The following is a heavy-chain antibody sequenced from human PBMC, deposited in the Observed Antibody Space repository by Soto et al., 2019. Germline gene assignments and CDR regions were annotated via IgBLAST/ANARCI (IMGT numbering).Heavy chain of an antibody. Sequence: SETLSLTCTVSGASIIGHYWSWIRQPPGKGLEWIGYVYNYGSTTYSPSLKSRVTISADTSRNQISLNLTSVTAADTAIYYCARSPRSSPYFDYWGQGALVTVSS. J-gene: IGHJ4*02. CDR3: ARSPRSSPYFDY. D-gene: IGHD6-13*01. CDR1: GASIIGHY. CDR2: VYNYGST. V-gene: IGHV4-59*11.